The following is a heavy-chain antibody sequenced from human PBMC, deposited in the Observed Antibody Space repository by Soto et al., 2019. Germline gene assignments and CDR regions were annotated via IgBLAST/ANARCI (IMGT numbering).Heavy chain of an antibody. CDR3: ARVQTLLFFYWLVLVDGMDV. D-gene: IGHD3-9*01. V-gene: IGHV4-34*01. CDR2: INHSGST. CDR1: GESFSGYS. J-gene: IGHJ6*02. Sequence: SLTCAAKGESFSGYSWSWIRQPPGKGLEWIEEINHSGSTNYNPSLKSRVTMSVDTSKNQFSLKLSSVTAADTAVYYCARVQTLLFFYWLVLVDGMDVCGQGSTVTVSS.